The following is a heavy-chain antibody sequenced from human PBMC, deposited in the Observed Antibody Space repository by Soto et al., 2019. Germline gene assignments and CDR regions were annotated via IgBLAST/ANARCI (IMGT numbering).Heavy chain of an antibody. CDR1: GFTLGDPY. Sequence: GGSLRLSCAGSGFTLGDPYMSWIRQAPGKGLEWLSYISPGSRYPAYADSVKGRFTISRDNAKRSLYLQMMSLTAEDTAIYYCVRGGGGGLFDPWGQGTMVTVS. CDR2: ISPGSRYP. J-gene: IGHJ5*02. V-gene: IGHV3-11*06. D-gene: IGHD2-15*01. CDR3: VRGGGGGLFDP.